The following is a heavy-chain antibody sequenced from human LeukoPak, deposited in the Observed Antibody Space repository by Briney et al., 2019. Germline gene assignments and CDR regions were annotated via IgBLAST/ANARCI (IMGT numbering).Heavy chain of an antibody. V-gene: IGHV4-38-2*01. J-gene: IGHJ4*02. Sequence: SETLSLTCAVSGFSITTGYFWGWIRQPPGKGLDWIGGIYHTGETHYSPSLKSRVTISVDTSKNEFSLKVNSVTAADTAVYYCARGGGSSSWSPIDYWGQGTLVTVSS. CDR1: GFSITTGYF. CDR3: ARGGGSSSWSPIDY. CDR2: IYHTGET. D-gene: IGHD6-13*01.